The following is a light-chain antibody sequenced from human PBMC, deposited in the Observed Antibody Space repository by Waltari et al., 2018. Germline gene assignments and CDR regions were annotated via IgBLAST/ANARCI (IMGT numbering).Light chain of an antibody. CDR1: SSNIGAGYA. V-gene: IGLV1-40*01. J-gene: IGLJ3*02. CDR3: QCYDSSLSGSV. CDR2: GNT. Sequence: QSVLTQTPSVSGAPGQRVTIPCTGRSSNIGAGYAVPWYQQLPGTAPKLLIYGNTNRPSGVPDRFSGSKSGTSASLAITGLQAEDEADYYCQCYDSSLSGSVFGGGTKLTVL.